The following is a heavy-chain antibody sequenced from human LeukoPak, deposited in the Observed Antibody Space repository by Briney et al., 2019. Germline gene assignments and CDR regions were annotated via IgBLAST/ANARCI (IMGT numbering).Heavy chain of an antibody. CDR1: GFTFSSYE. D-gene: IGHD3-9*01. J-gene: IGHJ6*02. CDR2: ISSSGSII. Sequence: GGSLRLSCAASGFTFSSYEMNWVRQAPGKGLEWVSYISSSGSIIYYADSVKGRFTISRDNAKNSLYLQMNSLRAEDTAVYYCARDRRDYDISTGYYIKVAMGVWGQGTTVTVSS. V-gene: IGHV3-48*03. CDR3: ARDRRDYDISTGYYIKVAMGV.